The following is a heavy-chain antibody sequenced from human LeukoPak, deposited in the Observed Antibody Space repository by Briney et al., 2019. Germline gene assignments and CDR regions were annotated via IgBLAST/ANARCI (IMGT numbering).Heavy chain of an antibody. D-gene: IGHD4-17*01. J-gene: IGHJ4*02. Sequence: PSETLSLTCTVSGGSISTYYWSWIRQPPGKGLEWIGYISYSGSTNYNPSLKSRVTISADTSKNQFSLKLSSVTAADTAVYYCARQVTSVTTFDYWGQGTLVTVSS. V-gene: IGHV4-59*01. CDR2: ISYSGST. CDR1: GGSISTYY. CDR3: ARQVTSVTTFDY.